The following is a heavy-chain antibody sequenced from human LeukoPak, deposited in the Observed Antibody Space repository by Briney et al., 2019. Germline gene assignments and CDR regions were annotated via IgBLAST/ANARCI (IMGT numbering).Heavy chain of an antibody. D-gene: IGHD4-17*01. V-gene: IGHV4-30-2*01. CDR3: AREGLGDFRPGEYFDY. J-gene: IGHJ4*02. Sequence: SETLSLTCAVSGGSISSGGYSWSWIRQPPGKGLEWIGYIYHSGSTYYNPSLKSRVTISVDRSKNQFSLKLSSVTAADTAVYYCAREGLGDFRPGEYFDYWGQGTLVTVSS. CDR2: IYHSGST. CDR1: GGSISSGGYS.